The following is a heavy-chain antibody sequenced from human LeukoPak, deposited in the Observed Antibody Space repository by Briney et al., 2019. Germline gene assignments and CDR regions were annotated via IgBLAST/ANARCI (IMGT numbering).Heavy chain of an antibody. D-gene: IGHD5-18*01. CDR3: SRITEGWIGYTAMAPFDY. CDR1: GLSISANS. V-gene: IGHV4-59*08. Sequence: PSETLSLTCTVSGLSISANSWCWIRQPPPPGQGLIGYVSYSCSTNYNPYLKSRVIISVDTSKYQFSLELSSVTAADTAVSYCSRITEGWIGYTAMAPFDYWGQGTLVTVSS. J-gene: IGHJ4*02. CDR2: VSYSCST.